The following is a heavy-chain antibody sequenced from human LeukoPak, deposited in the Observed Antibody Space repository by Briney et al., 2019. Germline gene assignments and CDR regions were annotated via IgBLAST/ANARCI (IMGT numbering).Heavy chain of an antibody. CDR2: ISSSSSYI. Sequence: PGGSLRLSCAASGFTFSSYGMNWVRQAPGKGLEWVSSISSSSSYIYYADSVKGRFTISRDNAKNSLYLQMNSLRAEDTAVYYCAREGGRYYHAFDIWGQGTMVTVSS. D-gene: IGHD1-26*01. J-gene: IGHJ3*02. CDR3: AREGGRYYHAFDI. V-gene: IGHV3-21*01. CDR1: GFTFSSYG.